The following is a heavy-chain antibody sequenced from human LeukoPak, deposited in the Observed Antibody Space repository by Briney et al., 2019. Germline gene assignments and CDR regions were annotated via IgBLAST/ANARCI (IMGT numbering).Heavy chain of an antibody. CDR1: GGSISSYY. J-gene: IGHJ6*03. D-gene: IGHD3-3*01. V-gene: IGHV4-59*01. CDR2: IYYSGST. Sequence: SETLSLTCTVSGGSISSYYWSWIRRPPGKGLEWLGYIYYSGSTNYNPSLKSRVTISVDTSKNQFSLKLSSVTAADTAVYYCARLHYDFWGVNYYYYMDVWGKGTTVTVSS. CDR3: ARLHYDFWGVNYYYYMDV.